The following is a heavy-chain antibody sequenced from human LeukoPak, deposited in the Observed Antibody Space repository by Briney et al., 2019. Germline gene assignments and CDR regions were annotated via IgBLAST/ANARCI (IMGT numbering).Heavy chain of an antibody. V-gene: IGHV5-51*01. D-gene: IGHD2-15*01. CDR3: ARYYGYCSGGSCYSTRLDY. J-gene: IGHJ4*02. Sequence: GESLKISCKGSGYSFTSYWIGWVRQMPGKGLEWMGIIYPGDSDTRYSPSFQGQVTISADKSISTAYLQWSSLKASDTAMYYCARYYGYCSGGSCYSTRLDYWGQGTLVTVSA. CDR1: GYSFTSYW. CDR2: IYPGDSDT.